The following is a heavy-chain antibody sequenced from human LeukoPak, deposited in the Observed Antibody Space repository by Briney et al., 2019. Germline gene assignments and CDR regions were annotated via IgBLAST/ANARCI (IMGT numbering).Heavy chain of an antibody. V-gene: IGHV4-59*01. J-gene: IGHJ1*01. CDR3: ARGGWYPESFQH. CDR1: GGSISSYY. Sequence: SETLSLTCTVSGGSISSYYWNWIRQPPGKGLEWIGYTYYSGSTNYNPSLKSRVTISVDTSKNQFSLKLSSVTAADTAVYYCARGGWYPESFQHWGQGALVTVSS. CDR2: TYYSGST. D-gene: IGHD6-19*01.